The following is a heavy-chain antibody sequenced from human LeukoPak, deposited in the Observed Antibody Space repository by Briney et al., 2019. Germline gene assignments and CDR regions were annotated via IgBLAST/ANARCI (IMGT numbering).Heavy chain of an antibody. V-gene: IGHV3-23*01. J-gene: IGHJ4*02. D-gene: IGHD1-26*01. CDR2: VNADGGNT. CDR1: GFTFDNYR. CDR3: TKRVKYGGTWDHFAD. Sequence: GSLSLSCAASGFTFDNYRMSWVRPAPGKGLGWVSTVNADGGNTYYADSVKGRFTISRDNSKSTLILQMNSLRVEDTALYYCTKRVKYGGTWDHFADWGQGTLVTVSS.